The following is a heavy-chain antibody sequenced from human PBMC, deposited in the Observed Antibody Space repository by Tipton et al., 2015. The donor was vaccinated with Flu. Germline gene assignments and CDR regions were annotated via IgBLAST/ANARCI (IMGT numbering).Heavy chain of an antibody. V-gene: IGHV4-39*07. CDR1: GGSISSSSYY. D-gene: IGHD3-10*01. CDR3: ASYYGSGSNAFDI. Sequence: LSCTVSGGSISSSSYYWGWIRQPPGKGLEWIGSIYYSGSTYYNPSLKSRVTISVDTSKNQFSLKLSSVTAADTAVYYCASYYGSGSNAFDIWGQGTMVTVSS. J-gene: IGHJ3*02. CDR2: IYYSGST.